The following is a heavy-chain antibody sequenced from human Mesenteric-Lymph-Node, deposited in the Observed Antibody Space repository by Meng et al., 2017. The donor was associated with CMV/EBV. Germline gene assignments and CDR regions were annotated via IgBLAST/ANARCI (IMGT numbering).Heavy chain of an antibody. J-gene: IGHJ4*02. V-gene: IGHV3-30*19. D-gene: IGHD1-26*01. CDR3: ARDTFRSSYYTAGY. CDR2: ISYDGSTI. Sequence: GGSLRLSCAASGFTFSSYGMHWVRQAPGKGLEWVALISYDGSTIYYADSLKGRFTISRDNSKDALYLQMNSLRAEDTAVYYCARDTFRSSYYTAGYWGQGTLVTVSS. CDR1: GFTFSSYG.